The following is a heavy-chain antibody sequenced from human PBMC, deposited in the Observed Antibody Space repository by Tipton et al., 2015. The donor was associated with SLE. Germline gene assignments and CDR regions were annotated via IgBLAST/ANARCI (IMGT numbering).Heavy chain of an antibody. CDR3: ARSGQIRVDAGLMDV. CDR1: GGSFSGYY. J-gene: IGHJ6*02. CDR2: INHSGGT. Sequence: TLSLTCAVYGGSFSGYYWSWTRQPPGKGLEWIGEINHSGGTKYNPSLKSRVTISVDTSKNQFSLKLSSVTAADTAVYYCARSGQIRVDAGLMDVWGRGTRVTVSS. V-gene: IGHV4-34*01. D-gene: IGHD5-18*01.